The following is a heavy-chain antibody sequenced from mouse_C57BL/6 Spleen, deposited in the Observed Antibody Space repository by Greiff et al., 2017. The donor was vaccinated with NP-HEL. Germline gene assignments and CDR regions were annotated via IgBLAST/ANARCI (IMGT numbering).Heavy chain of an antibody. Sequence: VQLQQSGAELVRPGASVTLSCKASGYTFTDYEMHWVKQTPVHGLEWIGAIDPETGGTAYNQKFKGKAILTADKSSSTAYMELRSLTSEDSAVYYCTRSGSNWFAYWGQGTLVTVSA. CDR2: IDPETGGT. J-gene: IGHJ3*01. CDR3: TRSGSNWFAY. D-gene: IGHD3-1*01. V-gene: IGHV1-15*01. CDR1: GYTFTDYE.